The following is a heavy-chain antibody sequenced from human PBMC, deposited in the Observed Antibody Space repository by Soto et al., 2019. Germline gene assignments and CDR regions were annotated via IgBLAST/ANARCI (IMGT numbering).Heavy chain of an antibody. CDR2: INHSGST. V-gene: IGHV4-34*01. Sequence: SETLSLTCAVYGGSFSGYYWSWIRQPPGKGLEWIGEINHSGSTNYNPSLKSRVTISVDTSKNQFSLSLRSVTAADTAVYYCASHRTFWPFDSWGQGTVVTVSS. J-gene: IGHJ4*02. D-gene: IGHD2-8*01. CDR3: ASHRTFWPFDS. CDR1: GGSFSGYY.